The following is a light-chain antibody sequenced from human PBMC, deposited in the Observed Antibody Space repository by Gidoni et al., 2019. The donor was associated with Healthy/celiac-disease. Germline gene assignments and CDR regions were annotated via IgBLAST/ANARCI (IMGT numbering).Light chain of an antibody. Sequence: QSALTQPASVSRSPGQSITISCTGTSSAVGGYNYVSWYQQHPGKAPKLMIYEVSNRPSGVSNRFSVSKSGNTASLTISGLQAEDEADYYSSSYTSSSTLDVVFGGGTKLTVL. CDR3: SSYTSSSTLDVV. CDR1: SSAVGGYNY. V-gene: IGLV2-14*01. CDR2: EVS. J-gene: IGLJ2*01.